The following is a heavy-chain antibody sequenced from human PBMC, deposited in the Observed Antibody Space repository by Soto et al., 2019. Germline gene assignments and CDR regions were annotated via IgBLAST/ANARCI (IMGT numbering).Heavy chain of an antibody. CDR1: GFTFSSYA. CDR2: ISGSGDTT. CDR3: TKNALQGAVAGPNWFDP. D-gene: IGHD6-19*01. J-gene: IGHJ5*02. Sequence: PGGSLRLSCAASGFTFSSYAMNWVRQAPGRGLEWVSTISGSGDTTHSADSVKGRFTISRDNSKNTLYVQMNCLRAEDTAVYYCTKNALQGAVAGPNWFDPWGQGTLVTVSS. V-gene: IGHV3-23*01.